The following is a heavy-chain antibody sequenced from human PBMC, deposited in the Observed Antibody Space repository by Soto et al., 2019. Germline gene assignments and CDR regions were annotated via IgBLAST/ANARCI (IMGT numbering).Heavy chain of an antibody. CDR2: IIPILGIT. CDR3: ARRRYCGADCYSKFYYGMDV. CDR1: GSTFSSYT. J-gene: IGHJ6*02. V-gene: IGHV1-69*02. D-gene: IGHD2-21*02. Sequence: QVQLVQSGAEVRKPGSSVKVSCKASGSTFSSYTVNWVRQAPGQGLEWIGRIIPILGITNYARRFQGRVTITADRSTXAXYXXLTSLTSEDTAVYYCARRRYCGADCYSKFYYGMDVWGQGTTVTVSS.